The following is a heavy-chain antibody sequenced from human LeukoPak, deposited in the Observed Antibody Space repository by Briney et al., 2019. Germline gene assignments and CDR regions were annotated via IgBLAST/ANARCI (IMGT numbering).Heavy chain of an antibody. CDR2: IKSKADGETT. V-gene: IGHV3-15*01. Sequence: PGGSLRLSCAASGFTFDNAWMHWVRQAPGKELEWVGRIKSKADGETTDYATPVKGRFTISRDDSKNTLFLQMNSLKIEDTAVYYCTLDELSWGQGTLVTVSS. CDR1: GFTFDNAW. J-gene: IGHJ4*02. CDR3: TLDELS. D-gene: IGHD2-15*01.